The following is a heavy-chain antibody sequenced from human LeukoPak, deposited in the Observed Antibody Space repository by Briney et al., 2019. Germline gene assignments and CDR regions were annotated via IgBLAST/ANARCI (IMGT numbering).Heavy chain of an antibody. D-gene: IGHD5-24*01. CDR1: GGSISSGGYY. V-gene: IGHV4-30-2*01. Sequence: SQTLSLTCTVSGGSISSGGYYWSWIRQPPGKGLEWIGYIYHSGSTYYNPSLKSRVTISVDTSKNQFSLKLSSVTAADTAVYYCARDGLRDGYNSVWGQGTLVTVSS. CDR3: ARDGLRDGYNSV. J-gene: IGHJ4*02. CDR2: IYHSGST.